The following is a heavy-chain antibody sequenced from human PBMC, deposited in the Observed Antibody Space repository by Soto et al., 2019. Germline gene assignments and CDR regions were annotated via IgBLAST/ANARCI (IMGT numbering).Heavy chain of an antibody. V-gene: IGHV3-30*18. CDR1: GFTFSSYG. CDR3: AKDSDDSWDY. CDR2: ISYDGSNK. Sequence: QVQLVESGGGVVQPGRSLRLSCAASGFTFSSYGMHWVRQAPGKGLEWVAVISYDGSNKYYADSVKGRFTISRDNSKNTLYLQTNSLRAEDTAVYYCAKDSDDSWDYWGQGTLVTVSS. D-gene: IGHD3-22*01. J-gene: IGHJ4*02.